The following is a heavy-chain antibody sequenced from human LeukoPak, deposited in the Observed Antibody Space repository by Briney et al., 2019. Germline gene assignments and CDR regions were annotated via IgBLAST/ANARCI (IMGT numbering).Heavy chain of an antibody. J-gene: IGHJ4*02. CDR3: AIHEGYCSGGSCYCDY. D-gene: IGHD2-15*01. Sequence: GESLKISCKGSEYNFPSYWIGWVRQMPGKGLEWMGIIYPGDSDTRYSPSFQGQVTISADKSISTAYLQWSSLKASDTAMYYCAIHEGYCSGGSCYCDYWGQGTLVTVSS. CDR2: IYPGDSDT. CDR1: EYNFPSYW. V-gene: IGHV5-51*01.